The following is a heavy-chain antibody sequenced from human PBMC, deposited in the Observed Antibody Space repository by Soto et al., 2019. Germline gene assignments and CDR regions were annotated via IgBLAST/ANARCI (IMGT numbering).Heavy chain of an antibody. CDR3: ATSQGSSTSLEIYYYYYYGMDV. V-gene: IGHV1-69*01. CDR1: GGTFSSYA. D-gene: IGHD2-2*01. J-gene: IGHJ6*02. CDR2: IIPISGRA. Sequence: QVQLVQSGAEVKKAGSSVKVSCKASGGTFSSYAISWVRQAPGQGLEWMGGIIPISGRANYAQKVQGRVTSTADDSTSTGYMELSSLRSEDTAVYYCATSQGSSTSLEIYYYYYYGMDVWGQGTTVTVSS.